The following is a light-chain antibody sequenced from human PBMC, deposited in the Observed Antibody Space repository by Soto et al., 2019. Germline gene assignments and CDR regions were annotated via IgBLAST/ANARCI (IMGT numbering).Light chain of an antibody. J-gene: IGKJ2*01. CDR3: EQVNCYPHT. Sequence: DVQLTQSPSFLSASVGDRVTITCRASQDISSHLAWYQQIPGKGPKLLIYAASTLQSGVPSRFSGSGSGTEFPLAISSLQSEDFATYHCEQVNCYPHTLGQGTKLEIK. CDR2: AAS. CDR1: QDISSH. V-gene: IGKV1-9*01.